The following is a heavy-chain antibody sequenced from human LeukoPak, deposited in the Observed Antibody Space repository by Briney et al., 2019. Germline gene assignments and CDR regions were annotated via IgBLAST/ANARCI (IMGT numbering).Heavy chain of an antibody. CDR2: ISANGVTT. J-gene: IGHJ6*03. CDR1: QMPFSSYT. Sequence: GGSLRLSCVAPQMPFSSYTMNWVRQAPGKGLEGVSGISANGVTTYYVDSAKGRFTTSRDNSRNTLFLHLSSLKVDDTAVYYCARMPSTEIYYFYYMDVWGKGTTVTVSS. CDR3: ARMPSTEIYYFYYMDV. V-gene: IGHV3-23*01. D-gene: IGHD2-2*01.